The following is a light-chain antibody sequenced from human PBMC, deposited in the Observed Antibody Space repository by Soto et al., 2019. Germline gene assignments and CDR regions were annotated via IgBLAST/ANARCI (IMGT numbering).Light chain of an antibody. J-gene: IGLJ1*01. CDR3: SSYTSSSTS. Sequence: SVLPQPASVSGSPGQSITIACTGTSSDVGGYNYVSWYQQHPGKAPKLMIYDVSNRPSGVSNRFSGSKSGNTASLTISGLQAEDEADYYCSSYTSSSTSFGTGTKVTVL. CDR2: DVS. V-gene: IGLV2-14*01. CDR1: SSDVGGYNY.